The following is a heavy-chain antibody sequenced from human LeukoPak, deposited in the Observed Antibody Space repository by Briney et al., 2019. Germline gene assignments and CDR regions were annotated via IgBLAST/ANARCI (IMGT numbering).Heavy chain of an antibody. CDR1: GFTFSSYW. CDR3: AKYSHDSSGSYDY. D-gene: IGHD3-22*01. Sequence: GGSLRLSCAASGFTFSSYWMHWVRQAPGKGLVWVSRINSDGSSTRYADSVKGRFTISRDNAKNSLYLQMNSLRAEDTAVYYCAKYSHDSSGSYDYWGQGTLVTVSS. CDR2: INSDGSST. J-gene: IGHJ4*02. V-gene: IGHV3-74*01.